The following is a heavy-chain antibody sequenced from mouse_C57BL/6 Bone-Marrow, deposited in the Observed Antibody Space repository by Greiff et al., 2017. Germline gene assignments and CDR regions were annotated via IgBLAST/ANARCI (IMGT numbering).Heavy chain of an antibody. J-gene: IGHJ1*03. CDR3: ARRRIPHWYFDV. CDR2: ISSGGSYT. CDR1: GFTFSSYG. V-gene: IGHV5-6*01. Sequence: DVQLVESGGDLVKPGGSLKLSCAASGFTFSSYGMSWVRQTPDKRLEWVATISSGGSYTYYPDSVKGRFTISRDNAKNTLYLQMSSLKSEDTAMYYCARRRIPHWYFDVGGTGTTVTVSS.